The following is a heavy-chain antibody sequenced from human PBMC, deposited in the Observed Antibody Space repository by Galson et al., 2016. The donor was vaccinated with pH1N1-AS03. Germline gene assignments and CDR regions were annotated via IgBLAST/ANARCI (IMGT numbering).Heavy chain of an antibody. CDR2: INPSDGNT. V-gene: IGHV1-46*01. CDR1: GYTFTSYY. D-gene: IGHD6-19*01. J-gene: IGHJ3*02. CDR3: AKDSSGWSRTRTFDI. Sequence: SVKVSCKASGYTFTSYYIHWVRQAPGQGREWMGIINPSDGNTNYAQRFQGRVTMTRDTSTSTVYMELSSLRSDDTAVYYCAKDSSGWSRTRTFDIWGQGTMVTVSS.